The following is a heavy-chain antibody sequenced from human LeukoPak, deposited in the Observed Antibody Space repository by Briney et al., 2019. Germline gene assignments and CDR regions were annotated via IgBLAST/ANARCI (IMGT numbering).Heavy chain of an antibody. D-gene: IGHD3-22*01. CDR2: ISTSAGTI. Sequence: PGGSLRLSCAASGFTFSDYYMTWIRQAPGKGLEWISYISTSAGTIYYADSVKGRFTISRDNAKNSLYLQMNSPRAEDTAAYYRARDAIHSSGFQFYYWGQGTLVTVSS. CDR1: GFTFSDYY. J-gene: IGHJ4*02. CDR3: ARDAIHSSGFQFYY. V-gene: IGHV3-11*01.